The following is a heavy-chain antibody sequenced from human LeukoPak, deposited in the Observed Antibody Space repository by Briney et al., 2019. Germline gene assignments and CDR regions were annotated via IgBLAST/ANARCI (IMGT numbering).Heavy chain of an antibody. CDR2: ISGSGGST. J-gene: IGHJ4*02. Sequence: GGSLRLSCAASGFTFSSYAMSWVRQAPGKGLEWVSAISGSGGSTYYADSVKGRFTISRDNSKNTLYLQMNSLRAEDTAVYYCAKAGGNYGSGSYYFDYWGQGTLVTVSP. CDR1: GFTFSSYA. CDR3: AKAGGNYGSGSYYFDY. D-gene: IGHD3-10*01. V-gene: IGHV3-23*01.